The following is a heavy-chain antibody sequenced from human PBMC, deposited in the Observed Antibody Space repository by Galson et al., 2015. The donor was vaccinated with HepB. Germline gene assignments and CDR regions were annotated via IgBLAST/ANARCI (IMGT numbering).Heavy chain of an antibody. D-gene: IGHD5-12*01. Sequence: SLRLSCAASGFTFNNYAMTWVRQAPGKGLEWVSGISRGGSSTYYADSVKGRFTISRDNSKNTLYLQTNSLRAEDTAVYYCAKVARQTVDLEGIDYWGQGTLVTVSS. CDR3: AKVARQTVDLEGIDY. V-gene: IGHV3-23*01. J-gene: IGHJ4*02. CDR1: GFTFNNYA. CDR2: ISRGGSST.